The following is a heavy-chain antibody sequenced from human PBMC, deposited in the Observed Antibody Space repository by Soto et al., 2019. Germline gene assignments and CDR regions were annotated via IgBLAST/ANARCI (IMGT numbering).Heavy chain of an antibody. Sequence: QLQLQESGPGLVKPSETLSLTCTVSGGSISSSSYYWGWIRQPPGKGLEWIGSIYYSGSTYYNPALKSRVTISVDTSKNQFSLKLSSVTAADTAVYYCARLQTAMATMELDYWGQGTLVTVSS. J-gene: IGHJ4*02. V-gene: IGHV4-39*01. CDR2: IYYSGST. CDR1: GGSISSSSYY. CDR3: ARLQTAMATMELDY. D-gene: IGHD5-18*01.